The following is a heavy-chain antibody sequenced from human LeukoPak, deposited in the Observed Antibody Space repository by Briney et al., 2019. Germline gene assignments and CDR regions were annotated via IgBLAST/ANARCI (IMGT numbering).Heavy chain of an antibody. J-gene: IGHJ3*01. D-gene: IGHD4-23*01. V-gene: IGHV3-21*01. Sequence: GESLRLFCRASGFIFSSYALNWVRRAPGQGLEWVSSISSSSGDIYYTDSVKGRFTISRDNARKSLYLQMNSLRVEDTAVYYCVRDYGGSSGAFDLWGQGTMVTVSS. CDR3: VRDYGGSSGAFDL. CDR1: GFIFSSYA. CDR2: ISSSSGDI.